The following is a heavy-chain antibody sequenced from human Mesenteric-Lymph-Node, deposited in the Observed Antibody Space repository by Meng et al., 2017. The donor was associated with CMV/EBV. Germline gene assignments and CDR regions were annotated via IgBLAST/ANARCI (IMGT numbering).Heavy chain of an antibody. Sequence: GESLKISCKGSGYSFTSYWNGWVRQMPGKGLEWMGIIYPGDSDTRYSPSFQGQVTISADKSISTAYLQWSSLKASDTDMYYCAREKPDFWSGSYYYGMDVWGQGTTVTVSS. CDR1: GYSFTSYW. V-gene: IGHV5-51*01. CDR3: AREKPDFWSGSYYYGMDV. J-gene: IGHJ6*02. CDR2: IYPGDSDT. D-gene: IGHD3-3*01.